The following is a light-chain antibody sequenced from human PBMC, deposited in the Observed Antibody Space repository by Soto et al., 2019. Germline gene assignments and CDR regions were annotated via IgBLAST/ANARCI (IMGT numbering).Light chain of an antibody. CDR1: QSVSSSY. CDR3: QRYGSSPPT. CDR2: GAS. Sequence: EIVLTQSPGTLSLSPGERATLSCRASQSVSSSYLAWYQQKPGQAPRLLIYGASSRATGIPDRFSGSGSGTDFTLTISRLEPEDFGVCYCQRYGSSPPTFGQGTKVDIK. J-gene: IGKJ1*01. V-gene: IGKV3-20*01.